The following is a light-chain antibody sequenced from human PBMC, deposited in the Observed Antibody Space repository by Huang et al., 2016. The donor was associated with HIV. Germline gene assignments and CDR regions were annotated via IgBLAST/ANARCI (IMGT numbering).Light chain of an antibody. J-gene: IGKJ1*01. CDR1: QSISANY. CDR3: QQYAGSPWT. V-gene: IGKV3-20*01. CDR2: AAS. Sequence: EIVLTQSPGTLSLSPGERATLACRASQSISANYLAWYQQKPGQAPMLLVYAASSTATGIPDRFSGSGSGTDFTLTIYRLEPEDFAVYFCQQYAGSPWTFGQGTKVEIK.